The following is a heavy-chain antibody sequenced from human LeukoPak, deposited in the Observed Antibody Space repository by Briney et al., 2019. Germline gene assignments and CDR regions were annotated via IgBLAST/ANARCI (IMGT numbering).Heavy chain of an antibody. CDR1: GFTVSSNY. CDR2: ISNDGDT. Sequence: GGSLRLSCAASGFTVSSNYMSWVRQGPGKGLECVSVISNDGDTYYADSVKGRFTISRDNSKNTLYLQMNSLRAEDTAVYYCARDGADSITMIVVVITNWGQGTLVTVSS. CDR3: ARDGADSITMIVVVITN. V-gene: IGHV3-66*02. J-gene: IGHJ4*02. D-gene: IGHD3-22*01.